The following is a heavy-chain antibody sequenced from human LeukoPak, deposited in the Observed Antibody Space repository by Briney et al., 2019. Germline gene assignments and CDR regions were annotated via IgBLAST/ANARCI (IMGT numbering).Heavy chain of an antibody. V-gene: IGHV4-61*01. CDR1: GGSISSSSYY. Sequence: SETLSLTCTVSGGSISSSSYYWSWIRQPPGKGLEWIGYIYYSGSTNYNPSLKSRVTISVDTSKNQFSLKLGSVTAADTAVYYCARGGGVAGTPYNPYDYWGQGTLVTVSS. D-gene: IGHD6-19*01. J-gene: IGHJ4*02. CDR3: ARGGGVAGTPYNPYDY. CDR2: IYYSGST.